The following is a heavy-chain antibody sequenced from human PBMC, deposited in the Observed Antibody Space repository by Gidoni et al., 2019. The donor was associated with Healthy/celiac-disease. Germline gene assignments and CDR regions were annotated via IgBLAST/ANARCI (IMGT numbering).Heavy chain of an antibody. CDR1: AGSISSSSYY. J-gene: IGHJ6*02. V-gene: IGHV4-39*01. CDR2: IYYSGST. D-gene: IGHD2-8*01. Sequence: QLQLQASCPGLVKPSETLSPTCTVSAGSISSSSYYWGWIRQPPGKGLEWIGSIYYSGSTYYNPSLKSRVTISVDTSKNQFSLKLSSVTAADTAVYYCARGVYCTNGVCQPYYYGMDVWGQGTTVTVSS. CDR3: ARGVYCTNGVCQPYYYGMDV.